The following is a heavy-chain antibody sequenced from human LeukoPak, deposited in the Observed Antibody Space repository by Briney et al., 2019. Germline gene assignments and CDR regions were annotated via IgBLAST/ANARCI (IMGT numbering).Heavy chain of an antibody. D-gene: IGHD5-24*01. V-gene: IGHV1-18*01. CDR3: ARESWLQLKGYFDY. CDR1: GYTFTSYG. CDR2: ISAYNGNT. J-gene: IGHJ4*02. Sequence: ASVKVSCKASGYTFTSYGISWVRQAPGQGLEWMGWISAYNGNTNYAQKFQGRVTITTDESTSTAYMELSSLRSEDTAVYYCARESWLQLKGYFDYWGQGTLVTVSS.